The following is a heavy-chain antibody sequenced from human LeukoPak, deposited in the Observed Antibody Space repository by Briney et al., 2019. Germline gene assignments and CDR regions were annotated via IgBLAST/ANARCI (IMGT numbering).Heavy chain of an antibody. J-gene: IGHJ5*02. Sequence: GASVKVSCKASGGTFSSYAISWVRQAPGQGLEWMGGIIPIFGTANYAQKFQGRVTITADESTSTAYMELSSLRSEDTAVYYCASSEYYYGSGSYYKGVNWFDPWGQGTLVTVSS. D-gene: IGHD3-10*01. CDR1: GGTFSSYA. CDR2: IIPIFGTA. CDR3: ASSEYYYGSGSYYKGVNWFDP. V-gene: IGHV1-69*13.